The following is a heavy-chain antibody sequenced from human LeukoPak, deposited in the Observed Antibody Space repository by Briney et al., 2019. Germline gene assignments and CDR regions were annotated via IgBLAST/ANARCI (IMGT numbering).Heavy chain of an antibody. CDR1: GGSFSGYY. V-gene: IGHV4-34*01. D-gene: IGHD2-21*02. CDR2: INHSGST. J-gene: IGHJ3*02. CDR3: ARVVVVTALDAFDI. Sequence: SETLSLTCAVYGGSFSGYYWSWIRQPPGKGLEWIGEINHSGSTNYNPSLKSRVTISVDTSKNQFSLKLSSVTAADTAVYYCARVVVVTALDAFDIWGQGTMVTVSS.